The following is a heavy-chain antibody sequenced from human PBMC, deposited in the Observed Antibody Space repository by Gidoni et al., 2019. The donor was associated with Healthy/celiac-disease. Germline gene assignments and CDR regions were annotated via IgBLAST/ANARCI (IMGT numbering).Heavy chain of an antibody. V-gene: IGHV3-33*01. Sequence: QVQLVESGGGVVQPGRSLRLSCAASGFTFSRFVMHWVRQAPGKGLEWVAVIWYDGSNKYYSDSVKGRFTISRDNSKNTLYLQMNSLRAEDTAVYYCARDGALEGSSQPGRFDYWGQGTLVTVSS. D-gene: IGHD6-13*01. CDR1: GFTFSRFV. J-gene: IGHJ4*02. CDR2: IWYDGSNK. CDR3: ARDGALEGSSQPGRFDY.